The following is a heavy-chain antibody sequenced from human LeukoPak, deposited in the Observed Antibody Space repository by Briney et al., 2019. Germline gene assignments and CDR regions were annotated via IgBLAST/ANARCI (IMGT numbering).Heavy chain of an antibody. CDR3: AKSSIVVVTAIALRSDY. CDR1: GFTFSSYS. V-gene: IGHV3-21*04. CDR2: ISSSSSYI. Sequence: GGTLRLSCAASGFTFSSYSMNWVRQAPGKGLEWVSSISSSSSYIYYADSVKGRFTISRDNAKNSLYLQMNSLRAEDTAVYYCAKSSIVVVTAIALRSDYWGQGTLVTVSS. D-gene: IGHD2-21*02. J-gene: IGHJ4*02.